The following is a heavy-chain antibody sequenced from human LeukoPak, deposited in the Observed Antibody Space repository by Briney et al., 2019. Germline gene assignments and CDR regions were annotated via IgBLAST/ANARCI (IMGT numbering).Heavy chain of an antibody. CDR3: ARPWGYCSGGSCYSGATSRWFDP. CDR2: INHSGST. J-gene: IGHJ5*02. CDR1: GGSFSGYY. Sequence: SETLSLTCAVYGGSFSGYYWSWIRQPPGKGLEWIGEINHSGSTNYNPSLKSRVTISVDTSKNQFSLKLSSVTAADTAVYYCARPWGYCSGGSCYSGATSRWFDPWGQGTLVTVSS. V-gene: IGHV4-34*01. D-gene: IGHD2-15*01.